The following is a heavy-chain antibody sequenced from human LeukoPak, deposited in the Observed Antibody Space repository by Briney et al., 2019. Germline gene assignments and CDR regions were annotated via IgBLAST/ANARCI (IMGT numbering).Heavy chain of an antibody. CDR1: GFTFSSYG. CDR3: AREYDSSGYYLVY. CDR2: IWYDGSNK. D-gene: IGHD3-22*01. Sequence: GRSLRLSCAASGFTFSSYGMHWVRQAPGKGLEWVAVIWYDGSNKYYADSVKGRFTISRDNSKNTLYLQMNSLRAEDTAVYYCAREYDSSGYYLVYWGQGTLVTVSS. V-gene: IGHV3-33*01. J-gene: IGHJ4*02.